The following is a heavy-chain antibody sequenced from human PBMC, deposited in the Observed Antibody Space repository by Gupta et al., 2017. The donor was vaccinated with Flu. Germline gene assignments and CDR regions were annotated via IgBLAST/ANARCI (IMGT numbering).Heavy chain of an antibody. V-gene: IGHV3-7*01. Sequence: EVQLVESGGGLVQPGGSLRLSCAASGFTFSAYWMTWVRQAPGKGLEWVANIREDGGETYYVDSVKGRFTISRDNAKNSLFLQMNSLRVEDTAVYYCAYPLADFWGQGTLVTVSS. CDR2: IREDGGET. J-gene: IGHJ4*01. CDR3: AYPLADF. CDR1: GFTFSAYW. D-gene: IGHD3-16*02.